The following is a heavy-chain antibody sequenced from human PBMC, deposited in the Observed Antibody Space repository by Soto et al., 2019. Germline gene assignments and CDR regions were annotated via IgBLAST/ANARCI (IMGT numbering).Heavy chain of an antibody. V-gene: IGHV4-4*02. J-gene: IGHJ5*02. Sequence: PSETLSLTCAVSGGSISSSNWWSWVRQPPGKGLDWIGEIYHSGSTNYNPSLKGRVTISVDKSKNQFSLKLSSVTAADTAVYYCARRRFGSGRNYWFDPWGQGTLVTVSS. D-gene: IGHD3-10*01. CDR1: GGSISSSNW. CDR2: IYHSGST. CDR3: ARRRFGSGRNYWFDP.